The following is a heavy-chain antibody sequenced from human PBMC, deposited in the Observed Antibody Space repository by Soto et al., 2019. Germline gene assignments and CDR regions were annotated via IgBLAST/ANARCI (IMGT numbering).Heavy chain of an antibody. J-gene: IGHJ4*02. CDR2: IRNEPYGYTT. Sequence: EVQLVASGGGLVQPGGSLRLSCVASGFSLSDHYMDWVRQAPGKGLEWLGLIRNEPYGYTTNYAASVKGRFTISRDDSKNSLFLQMDSLTAEDAAIYYCADVTWNREYLPWGQGTLVNVSS. CDR1: GFSLSDHY. D-gene: IGHD1-1*01. V-gene: IGHV3-72*01. CDR3: ADVTWNREYLP.